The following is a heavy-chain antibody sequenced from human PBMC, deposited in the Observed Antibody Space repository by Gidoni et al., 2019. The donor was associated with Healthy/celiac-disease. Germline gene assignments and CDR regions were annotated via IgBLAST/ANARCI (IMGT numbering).Heavy chain of an antibody. CDR2: ISWNSGSI. V-gene: IGHV3-9*01. CDR1: GFTFADYA. J-gene: IGHJ2*01. D-gene: IGHD6-13*01. CDR3: AKDITAGEPLNWYFDL. Sequence: EVQLVESGGGLVQPGRSLRLSFAASGFTFADYAMHWVRQAPGKGLEWVSGISWNSGSIGYADSVKGRFTISRDNAKNSLYLQMNSLRAEDTALYYCAKDITAGEPLNWYFDLWGRGTLVTVSS.